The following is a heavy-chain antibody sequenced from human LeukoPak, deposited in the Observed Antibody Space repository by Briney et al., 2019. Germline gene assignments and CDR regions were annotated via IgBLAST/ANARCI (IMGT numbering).Heavy chain of an antibody. CDR1: GFTFSDYS. V-gene: IGHV3-7*01. Sequence: GGSLRLSCVASGFTFSDYSMNWVRQAPGKGLEWVGHAKQDGSETYYVDSVKGRFTVSRDNAKNSLFLQMNSLRVEDTAMYYCARDLPSSGYWYRDAFDIWGQGTMVTVSS. J-gene: IGHJ3*02. D-gene: IGHD3-22*01. CDR3: ARDLPSSGYWYRDAFDI. CDR2: AKQDGSET.